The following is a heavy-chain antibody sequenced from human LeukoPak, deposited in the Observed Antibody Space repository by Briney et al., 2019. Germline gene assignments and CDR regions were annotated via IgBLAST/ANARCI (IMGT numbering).Heavy chain of an antibody. CDR1: GFTFSSYE. CDR3: ARYYRLDY. V-gene: IGHV3-48*03. CDR2: ISSSGSTI. D-gene: IGHD3-10*01. Sequence: GGSLRLSCAASGFTFSSYEMNWVRQAPGKGLEWVSYISSSGSTIYYADSVKGRFTISRDNSKNTLYLQMNSLRADDTAVYYCARYYRLDYWGQGTLVTVSS. J-gene: IGHJ4*02.